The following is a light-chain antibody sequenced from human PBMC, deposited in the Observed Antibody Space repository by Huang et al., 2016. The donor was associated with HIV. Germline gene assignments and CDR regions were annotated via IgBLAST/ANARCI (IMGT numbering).Light chain of an antibody. J-gene: IGKJ3*01. CDR2: WAS. CDR3: QQYYSSPFT. V-gene: IGKV4-1*01. Sequence: DIVMTQSPDSLAVSLGERATINCKSSQTILHDSDSRNYLAWDQQKPGQPPKLLIHWASIRKSGVPYRFIGRGSGTDFSLTISSLQAEDVAVYYCQQYYSSPFTFGPGTNVDI. CDR1: QTILHDSDSRNY.